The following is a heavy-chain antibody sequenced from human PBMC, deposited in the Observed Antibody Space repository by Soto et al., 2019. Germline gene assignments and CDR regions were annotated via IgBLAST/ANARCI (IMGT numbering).Heavy chain of an antibody. CDR2: INHSGST. V-gene: IGHV4-34*01. Sequence: SETLSLTCAVDGGSLSGYYWSWIRQPPGQGLEWIGEINHSGSTNYNPSLKSRVTISVDTSKNQFSLKMCSVTAADTAVYYCGRGELKDGPYYYDSSGYSSAYYYSGMDVWGQGTTVTVSS. CDR1: GGSLSGYY. CDR3: GRGELKDGPYYYDSSGYSSAYYYSGMDV. J-gene: IGHJ6*02. D-gene: IGHD3-22*01.